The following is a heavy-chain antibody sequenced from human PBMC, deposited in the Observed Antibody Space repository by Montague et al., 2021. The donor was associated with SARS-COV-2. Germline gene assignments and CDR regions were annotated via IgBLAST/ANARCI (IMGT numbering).Heavy chain of an antibody. CDR2: INHRGTT. D-gene: IGHD3-9*01. CDR3: AKTGGFSEILADYDNPRDVPVRHRQTELQPPRRAFDL. V-gene: IGHV4-34*01. CDR1: GGSFSGSF. J-gene: IGHJ3*01. Sequence: SETLSLTCAVYGGSFSGSFWTWIRQPPGKGLEWLGEINHRGTTKYNPSVESRVLMSVDTSKNQFALRLTSVTAADTAVYYCAKTGGFSEILADYDNPRDVPVRHRQTELQPPRRAFDLWGQGPLVTVSS.